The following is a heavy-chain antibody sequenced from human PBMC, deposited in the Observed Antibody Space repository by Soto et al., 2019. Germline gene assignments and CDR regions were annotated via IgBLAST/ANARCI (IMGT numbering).Heavy chain of an antibody. CDR2: MNPNSGNT. CDR3: ARAGSPAGPDIVVVVAAKGYDY. J-gene: IGHJ4*01. CDR1: GYTFTSYD. V-gene: IGHV1-8*01. Sequence: ASVKVSCKASGYTFTSYDINWVRQATGQGLEWMGWMNPNSGNTGYAQKFQGRVTMTRNTSISTAYMELSSLRSEDTAVYYCARAGSPAGPDIVVVVAAKGYDYWG. D-gene: IGHD2-15*01.